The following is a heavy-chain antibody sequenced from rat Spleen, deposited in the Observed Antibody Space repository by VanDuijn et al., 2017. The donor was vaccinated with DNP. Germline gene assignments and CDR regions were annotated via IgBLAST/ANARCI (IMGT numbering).Heavy chain of an antibody. V-gene: IGHV5-20*01. CDR1: GFTFSDYF. D-gene: IGHD1-11*01. Sequence: EVQLAESGGGLVRPGRSLKLSCAASGFTFSDYFMAWVRQAPTKGLEWVASLSYDGGTTFYRDSVKARFTISRDNAKSSLYLQMDSLRSEDTATYYCTTAVYGGYSGDYWGPGTMVTVSS. J-gene: IGHJ1*01. CDR3: TTAVYGGYSGDY. CDR2: LSYDGGTT.